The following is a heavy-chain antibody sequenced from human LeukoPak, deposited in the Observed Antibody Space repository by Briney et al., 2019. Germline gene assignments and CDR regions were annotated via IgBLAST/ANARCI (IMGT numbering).Heavy chain of an antibody. CDR1: VGSISSSSYY. D-gene: IGHD3-10*01. CDR2: IYYSGST. V-gene: IGHV4-39*01. Sequence: SETLSLTCTVSVGSISSSSYYWGWIRQPPGKGLEWIGSIYYSGSTYYNPSLKSRVTISVDTSKNQFSLKLSSVTAADTAVYYCARQSRSLGWFDPWGQGTLVTVSS. CDR3: ARQSRSLGWFDP. J-gene: IGHJ5*02.